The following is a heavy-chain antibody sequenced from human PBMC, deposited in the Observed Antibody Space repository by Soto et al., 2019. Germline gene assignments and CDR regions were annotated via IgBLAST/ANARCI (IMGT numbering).Heavy chain of an antibody. CDR1: GGSINYNSYH. V-gene: IGHV4-39*02. CDR3: ARLVVVAPVANV. D-gene: IGHD2-2*01. Sequence: QLQLQESGPGLVKPSETLSLTCSVSGGSINYNSYHWGWIRQPPGQVLEWIGSIFYTGTTFYNPSLESRVTMSVDTSKNSFSLHLTSVTAADTAVYFCARLVVVAPVANVWGQGTLVTVSS. CDR2: IFYTGTT. J-gene: IGHJ4*02.